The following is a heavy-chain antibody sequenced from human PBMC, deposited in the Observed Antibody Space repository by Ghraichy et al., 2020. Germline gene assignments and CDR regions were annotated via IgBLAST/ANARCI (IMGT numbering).Heavy chain of an antibody. D-gene: IGHD5-12*01. V-gene: IGHV1-69*13. Sequence: SVKVSCKASGGTFSSYAISWVRQAPGQGLEWMGGIIPIFGTANYAQKFQGRVTITADESTSTAYMELSSLRSEDTAVYYCARTYSGYAIRDFGYFDLWGRGTLVTVSS. CDR3: ARTYSGYAIRDFGYFDL. J-gene: IGHJ2*01. CDR1: GGTFSSYA. CDR2: IIPIFGTA.